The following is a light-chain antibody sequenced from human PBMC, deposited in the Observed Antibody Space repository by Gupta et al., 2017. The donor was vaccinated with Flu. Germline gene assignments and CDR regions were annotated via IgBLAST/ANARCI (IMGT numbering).Light chain of an antibody. CDR1: QSVSSY. CDR2: DAS. CDR3: QQRGT. Sequence: SLSPGERATLSCRACQSVSSYLAWYQQKPGQAPRLLIYDASNRATGIPARFSGSGSGTDFTLTISSLEPEDFAVYYCQQRGTFGQGTKVEIK. J-gene: IGKJ1*01. V-gene: IGKV3-11*01.